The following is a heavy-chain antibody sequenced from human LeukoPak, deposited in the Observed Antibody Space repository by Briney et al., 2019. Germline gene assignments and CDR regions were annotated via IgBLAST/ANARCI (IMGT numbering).Heavy chain of an antibody. Sequence: PSQTLSLTCTVSGASITTETYFWTWVRQPAGTELEWLGRISSTGNTDYNPSLKSRVIISRDRSKNQFSLGLNSVTATDTAVYYCARDRSYGGSRFDTWGQGILVTVSS. V-gene: IGHV4-61*02. CDR1: GASITTETYF. CDR3: ARDRSYGGSRFDT. CDR2: ISSTGNT. J-gene: IGHJ5*02. D-gene: IGHD3-10*01.